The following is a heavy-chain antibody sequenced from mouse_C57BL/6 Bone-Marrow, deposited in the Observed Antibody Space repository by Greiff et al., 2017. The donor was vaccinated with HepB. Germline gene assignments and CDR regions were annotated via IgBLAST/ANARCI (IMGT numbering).Heavy chain of an antibody. V-gene: IGHV1-52*01. CDR3: AREVEGDSSAPYAMDY. J-gene: IGHJ4*01. CDR2: IDPSDSET. CDR1: GYTFTSYW. D-gene: IGHD3-2*02. Sequence: QVQLQQPGAELVRPGSSVKLSCKASGYTFTSYWMHWVKQRPIQGLEWIGNIDPSDSETHYNQKFKDKATLTVDKSSSTAYMQLSSLTSEDSAVYYCAREVEGDSSAPYAMDYWGQGTSVTVSS.